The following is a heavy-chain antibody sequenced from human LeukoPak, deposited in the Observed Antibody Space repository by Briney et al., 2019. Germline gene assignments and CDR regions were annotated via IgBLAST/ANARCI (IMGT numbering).Heavy chain of an antibody. CDR3: ARNGITAADSNYYYSMDV. J-gene: IGHJ6*03. D-gene: IGHD6-13*01. Sequence: ASVKVSCKASDYTFTSYGISWVRQAPGQGLEWLGWISGYNGNTNYAQNLQGRVTMTTDTSTNTAYMELRSLRTDDTAVYFCARNGITAADSNYYYSMDVWGKGTTVTVSS. CDR1: DYTFTSYG. V-gene: IGHV1-18*01. CDR2: ISGYNGNT.